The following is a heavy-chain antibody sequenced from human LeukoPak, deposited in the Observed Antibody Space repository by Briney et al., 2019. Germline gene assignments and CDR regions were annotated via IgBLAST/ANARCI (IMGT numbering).Heavy chain of an antibody. V-gene: IGHV3-33*01. CDR1: GFILSTHG. J-gene: IGHJ1*01. D-gene: IGHD1-26*01. CDR3: ARDLSFGSLNF. CDR2: MWYDGSRE. Sequence: GGSLRLSCAASGFILSTHGMHWVRQAPGKGLEWVAGMWYDGSREDYADSVKGRFTISRDMSKNTLNLQMNSLRVEDTAMFYCARDLSFGSLNFRGQGTLVTVSS.